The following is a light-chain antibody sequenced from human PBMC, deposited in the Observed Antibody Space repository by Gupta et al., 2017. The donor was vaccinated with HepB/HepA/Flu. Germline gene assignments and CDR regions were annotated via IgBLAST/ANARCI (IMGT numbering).Light chain of an antibody. CDR1: KLGDKF. CDR2: QDS. V-gene: IGLV3-1*01. CDR3: QGWESSIVV. Sequence: SYERIQPPSMSVSPGQTDSITCSGVKLGDKFACWYQQKPGQCPGLVIYQDSKRPSGLPSRFSRWDPGNIATQTISGTLYMDDDEYYGQGWESSIVVFGGGTKLTVL. J-gene: IGLJ2*01.